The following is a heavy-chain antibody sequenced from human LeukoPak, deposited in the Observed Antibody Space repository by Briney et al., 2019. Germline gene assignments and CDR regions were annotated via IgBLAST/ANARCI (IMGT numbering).Heavy chain of an antibody. CDR2: IYHSGST. Sequence: PSETLSLTCTVSGGSISSSSYYWGWIRQPPGKGLEWIGSIYHSGSTYYNPSLKSRVTISVDTSKNQFSLKLSSVTAADTAVYYCARPSTVTTDSDYWGQGTLVTVSS. D-gene: IGHD4-17*01. V-gene: IGHV4-39*07. CDR3: ARPSTVTTDSDY. J-gene: IGHJ4*02. CDR1: GGSISSSSYY.